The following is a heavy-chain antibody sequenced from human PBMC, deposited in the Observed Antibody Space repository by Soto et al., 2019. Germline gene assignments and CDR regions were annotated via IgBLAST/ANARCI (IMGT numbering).Heavy chain of an antibody. J-gene: IGHJ4*02. CDR2: TYYRSKWYN. CDR1: GDSVSSNSAA. CDR3: ARDRHVWGSYRYGSRLYYFDY. Sequence: SQTLSLTCAISGDSVSSNSAAWNWIRQSPSRGLEWLGRTYYRSKWYNDYAVSVKSRITINPDTSKNQFSLQLNSVTPEDTAVYCCARDRHVWGSYRYGSRLYYFDYWGQGTLVTVSS. D-gene: IGHD3-16*02. V-gene: IGHV6-1*01.